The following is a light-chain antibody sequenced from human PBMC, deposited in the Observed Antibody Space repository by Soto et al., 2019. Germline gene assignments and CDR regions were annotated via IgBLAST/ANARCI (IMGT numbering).Light chain of an antibody. CDR2: DVS. CDR1: SSDVGGYNY. J-gene: IGLJ1*01. CDR3: CSYAGGSYV. V-gene: IGLV2-11*01. Sequence: QSALTQPRSVSGSPGQSVAISCTGTSSDVGGYNYVSWYQQHPGKAPKLMIYDVSKRPSGVPDRFSGSKSGNTASLTISGLQAEDEADYYCCSYAGGSYVFGNGTKLTVL.